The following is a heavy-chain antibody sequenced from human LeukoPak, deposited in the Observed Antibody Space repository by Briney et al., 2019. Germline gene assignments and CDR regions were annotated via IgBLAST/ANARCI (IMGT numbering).Heavy chain of an antibody. Sequence: TLSLTCTVSGGSISSGGYSWSRIRQPPGKGLEWIGYIYHSGSTYYNPSLKSRVTISVDRSKNQFSLELSSVTAADTAVYYCARASPTLYGMDVWGQGTTVTVSS. V-gene: IGHV4-30-2*01. CDR3: ARASPTLYGMDV. CDR2: IYHSGST. J-gene: IGHJ6*02. CDR1: GGSISSGGYS. D-gene: IGHD2/OR15-2a*01.